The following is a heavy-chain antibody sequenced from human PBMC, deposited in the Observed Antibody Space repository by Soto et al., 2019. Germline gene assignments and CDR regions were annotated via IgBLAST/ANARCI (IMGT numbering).Heavy chain of an antibody. CDR2: MNPNSGNT. Sequence: ASVKVSCKASGYTFTGYDINWVRQATGQGLEWMGWMNPNSGNTGYAQKFQGRVTMTRNTSISTAYMELSSLRSEDTAVYYCARGTYYDFWSGNTSYYGMDVWGQGTTVTVSS. CDR1: GYTFTGYD. D-gene: IGHD3-3*01. V-gene: IGHV1-8*01. CDR3: ARGTYYDFWSGNTSYYGMDV. J-gene: IGHJ6*02.